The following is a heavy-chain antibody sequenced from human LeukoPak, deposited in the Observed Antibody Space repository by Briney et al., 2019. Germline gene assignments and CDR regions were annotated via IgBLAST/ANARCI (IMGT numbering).Heavy chain of an antibody. CDR2: ISSSSSHI. Sequence: GGSLRLSCAASGFTFSSYSMNWVRQAPGKGLEWVSSISSSSSHIYYADSVKGRFTISRDNAKKSLYLQMKSLRAEDTAVYYCARDPYYSNHLDFLGQGTLVTVSS. CDR3: ARDPYYSNHLDF. V-gene: IGHV3-21*01. J-gene: IGHJ4*02. CDR1: GFTFSSYS. D-gene: IGHD4-11*01.